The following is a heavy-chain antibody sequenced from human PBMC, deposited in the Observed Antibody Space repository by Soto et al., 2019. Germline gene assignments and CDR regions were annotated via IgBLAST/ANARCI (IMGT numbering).Heavy chain of an antibody. CDR2: ISGSGGST. J-gene: IGHJ4*02. Sequence: RGSLRLSCAASGFTFISYAMSWVLQAPWKGLEWVSAISGSGGSTYYADSVKGRFTISRDNSKNTLYLQMNSLRAEDTAVYYCAKDRTYYYDSSGDYWGQGTLVTVSS. CDR3: AKDRTYYYDSSGDY. CDR1: GFTFISYA. V-gene: IGHV3-23*01. D-gene: IGHD3-22*01.